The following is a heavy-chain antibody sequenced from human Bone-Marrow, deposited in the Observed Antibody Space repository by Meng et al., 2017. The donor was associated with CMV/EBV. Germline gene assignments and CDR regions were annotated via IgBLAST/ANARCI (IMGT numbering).Heavy chain of an antibody. Sequence: GESLKISCAASGFTVSSSYLSWVRQAPGKGLEWVSVIYSGGSTYYADSVKGRFTISRDNSKNTLYPQMNSLRAEDTAVYYCAKDRPLFDYWGQGTLVTVSS. CDR1: GFTVSSSY. CDR2: IYSGGST. CDR3: AKDRPLFDY. J-gene: IGHJ4*02. V-gene: IGHV3-53*05.